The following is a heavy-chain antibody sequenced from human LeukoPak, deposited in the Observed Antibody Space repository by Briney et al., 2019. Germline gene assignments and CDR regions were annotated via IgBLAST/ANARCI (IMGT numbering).Heavy chain of an antibody. CDR2: ISWNSGSI. J-gene: IGHJ4*02. CDR3: AKDLSYYDSWGFDY. Sequence: GGSLRLSCAASGFTFDDYAMHWVRQAPGKGLEWVSGISWNSGSIGYADSVKGRFTISRDNAKNSLYLQMNSLRAEDMALYYCAKDLSYYDSWGFDYWGQGTLVTVSS. D-gene: IGHD3-22*01. CDR1: GFTFDDYA. V-gene: IGHV3-9*03.